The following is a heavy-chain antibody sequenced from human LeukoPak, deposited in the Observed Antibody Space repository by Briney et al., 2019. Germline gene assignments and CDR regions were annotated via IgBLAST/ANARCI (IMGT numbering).Heavy chain of an antibody. CDR2: MNPNSGNT. CDR3: ARGRPGSGSYAIDY. J-gene: IGHJ4*02. CDR1: GYTFTSYD. Sequence: ASVKVSCKASGYTFTSYDINWVRQATGQGLEWMGWMNPNSGNTGYAQKFQGRVTMTRNTSINTAYMELSSLRSEDTAVYYCARGRPGSGSYAIDYWGQGTLVTVSS. V-gene: IGHV1-8*01. D-gene: IGHD3-10*01.